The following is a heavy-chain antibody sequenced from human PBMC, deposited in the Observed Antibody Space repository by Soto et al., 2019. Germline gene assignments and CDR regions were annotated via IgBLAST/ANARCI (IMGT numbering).Heavy chain of an antibody. V-gene: IGHV4-4*02. CDR3: ASVVPRKIYYYYYGMDV. CDR2: IYHSGST. J-gene: IGHJ6*02. D-gene: IGHD2-21*01. Sequence: QVQLQESGPGLVKPSGTLSLTCAVSGGSISSSNWWSWVRQPPGKGLEWIGEIYHSGSTNYNPSLKGRVTISVDKSKNMFSLKLSSVTAADRAVYYCASVVPRKIYYYYYGMDVWGQGTPVTVS. CDR1: GGSISSSNW.